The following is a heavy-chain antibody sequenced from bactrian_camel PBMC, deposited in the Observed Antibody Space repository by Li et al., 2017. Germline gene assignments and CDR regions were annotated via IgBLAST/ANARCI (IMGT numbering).Heavy chain of an antibody. J-gene: IGHJ4*01. D-gene: IGHD7*01. Sequence: VQLVESGGGLVQPGGSLRLSCAASKFTFSAYDMSWVRQAPGKGLEWVSSVNNDGGSTIYADSVKDRFTISQDNAKKTAWLQMNSLKPEDTAMYICATLPGFAACSGAWWDRDFAVWGQGTQVTVS. V-gene: IGHV3S40*01. CDR1: KFTFSAYD. CDR3: ATLPGFAACSGAWWDRDFAV. CDR2: VNNDGGST.